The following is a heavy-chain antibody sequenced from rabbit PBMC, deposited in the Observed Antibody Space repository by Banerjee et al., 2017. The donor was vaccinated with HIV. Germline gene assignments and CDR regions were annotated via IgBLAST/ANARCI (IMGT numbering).Heavy chain of an antibody. V-gene: IGHV1S45*01. D-gene: IGHD4-1*01. CDR1: GFSFSNGYV. J-gene: IGHJ4*01. CDR2: IYTGSSGST. CDR3: ARDLAGVTGWNFDL. Sequence: QEQLVESGGDLVKPEGSLTLTCTASGFSFSNGYVMCWVRQAPGRGLEWIARIYTGSSGSTDYASWAKGRFTISKTSSTTVTLQMTSLTAADTATYFCARDLAGVTGWNFDLWGQGTLVTVS.